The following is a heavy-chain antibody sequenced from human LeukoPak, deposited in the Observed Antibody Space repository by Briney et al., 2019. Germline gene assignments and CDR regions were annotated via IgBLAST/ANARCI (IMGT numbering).Heavy chain of an antibody. V-gene: IGHV3-48*04. CDR3: AREGSSSWGRYYYYYMDV. Sequence: GGSLRLSCAASGFTFSSYSMNWVRQAPGKGLEWVSYISSSSSTIYYADSVKGRFTISRDNAKNSLYLQMNSLRAEDKAVYYCAREGSSSWGRYYYYYMDVWGKGTTVTVSS. CDR1: GFTFSSYS. CDR2: ISSSSSTI. J-gene: IGHJ6*03. D-gene: IGHD6-13*01.